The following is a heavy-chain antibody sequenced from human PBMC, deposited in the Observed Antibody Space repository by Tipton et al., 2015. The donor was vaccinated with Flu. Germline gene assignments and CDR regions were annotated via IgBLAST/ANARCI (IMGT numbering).Heavy chain of an antibody. CDR1: GVSITANY. CDR3: ARGRDFYGAADSSLGY. Sequence: TLSLTCTVSGVSITANYWSWVRQPPGRGLEWIGYIHHTGTTNYSPPLGGRVTMSIDTSQNQFSLTLASVTAADTAIYYCARGRDFYGAADSSLGYWGQGTLVTVSS. D-gene: IGHD3-10*01. CDR2: IHHTGTT. J-gene: IGHJ4*02. V-gene: IGHV4-59*01.